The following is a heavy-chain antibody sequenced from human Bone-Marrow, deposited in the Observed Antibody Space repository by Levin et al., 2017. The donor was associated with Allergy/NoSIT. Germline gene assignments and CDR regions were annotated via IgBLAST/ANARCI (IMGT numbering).Heavy chain of an antibody. CDR2: IYHTGST. D-gene: IGHD4-23*01. J-gene: IGHJ2*01. Sequence: SETLSLTCAVSGGSISNAGYSWSWIRQPPGTDLEWLGYIYHTGSTYYNPSLKSRVTVSVDRSKNHFSLRLSSVTAADAAVYYCARVEFGGNSGYFDLWGRGTLVTVSS. CDR3: ARVEFGGNSGYFDL. V-gene: IGHV4-30-2*01. CDR1: GGSISNAGYS.